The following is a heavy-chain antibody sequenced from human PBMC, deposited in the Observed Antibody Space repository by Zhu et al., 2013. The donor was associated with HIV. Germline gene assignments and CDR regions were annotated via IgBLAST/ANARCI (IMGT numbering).Heavy chain of an antibody. Sequence: QMQLVQSGPEVKKPGTSVKVSCKASGFTFTSSAVQWVRQARGQRLEWIGWIVVGSGNTNYAQKFQERVTITRDMSTSTAYMELSSLRSEDTAVYYCAATNGRGGNPSEAGNYYYYYYGMDVWGQGP. V-gene: IGHV1-58*01. D-gene: IGHD4-4*01. CDR3: AATNGRGGNPSEAGNYYYYYYGMDV. J-gene: IGHJ6*02. CDR1: GFTFTSSA. CDR2: IVVGSGNT.